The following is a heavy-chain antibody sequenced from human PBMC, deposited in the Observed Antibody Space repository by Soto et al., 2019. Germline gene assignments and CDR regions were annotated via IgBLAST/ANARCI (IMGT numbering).Heavy chain of an antibody. CDR2: IRFDGSNT. CDR1: AVTFTGFG. D-gene: IGHD3-3*01. CDR3: AGDGVETTTYVGYFDC. J-gene: IGHJ4*02. Sequence: QVQLVESGGGVVQPGRSLRLSCAASAVTFTGFGMHWVRQAPGKGLEWVAVIRFDGSNTYYADSVKGRFTISRDNPKNMLYLQMNSLRAEDTAIYDCAGDGVETTTYVGYFDCWGLGSLVTVSS. V-gene: IGHV3-33*01.